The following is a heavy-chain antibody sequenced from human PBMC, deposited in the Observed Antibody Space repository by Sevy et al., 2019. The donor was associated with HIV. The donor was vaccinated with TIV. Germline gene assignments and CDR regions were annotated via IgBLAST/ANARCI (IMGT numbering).Heavy chain of an antibody. CDR2: ISGSGGST. Sequence: GGSLRLSCAASGFTFSSYAMSWVRQAPGKGLEWVSAISGSGGSTYYADSVKGRFTISSDNSKNTLYLQMNSLRAEDTAVYYCAKVGFDTAMVLPPYYFDYWGQGTLVTVSS. J-gene: IGHJ4*02. V-gene: IGHV3-23*01. CDR3: AKVGFDTAMVLPPYYFDY. D-gene: IGHD5-18*01. CDR1: GFTFSSYA.